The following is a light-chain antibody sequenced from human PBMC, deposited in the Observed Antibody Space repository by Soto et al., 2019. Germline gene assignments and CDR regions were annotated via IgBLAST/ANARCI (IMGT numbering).Light chain of an antibody. CDR1: SRDVGAHNF. CDR2: EVS. CDR3: NSYTSSNTYV. V-gene: IGLV2-14*01. Sequence: QPWLTQPDSVAGSRGQASTISCSGSSRDVGAHNFVSWYQHHPGKAPNLIIYEVSNRPSGVSNRVSGSKSSNTASLTISGLQAEDEADYYCNSYTSSNTYVCGGGTKVTV. J-gene: IGLJ1*01.